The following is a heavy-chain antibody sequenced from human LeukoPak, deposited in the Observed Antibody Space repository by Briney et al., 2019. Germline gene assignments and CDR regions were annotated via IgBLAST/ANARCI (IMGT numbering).Heavy chain of an antibody. Sequence: SETLSLTCTVSGGSISSSSYYWGWIRQPPGKGLEWIGSIYYSGSTYYNPSLKSRVTISVDTSKNQFSLKLSSVTTADTAVYYWGRFLYRGGGNVFDFWAKGTMVTVSS. CDR1: GGSISSSSYY. J-gene: IGHJ3*01. CDR2: IYYSGST. D-gene: IGHD2-21*01. CDR3: GRFLYRGGGNVFDF. V-gene: IGHV4-39*07.